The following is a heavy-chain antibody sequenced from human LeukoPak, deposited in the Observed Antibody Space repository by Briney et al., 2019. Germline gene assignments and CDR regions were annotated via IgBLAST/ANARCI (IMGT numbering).Heavy chain of an antibody. J-gene: IGHJ4*02. CDR1: AGSIGIYY. CDR2: IYTSGST. V-gene: IGHV4-4*07. D-gene: IGHD3-10*01. CDR3: ARGTMVRGVIIRD. Sequence: SETLSLTCLLSAGSIGIYYWSWIRQPAGKGLEWIGRIYTSGSTNYNPSLKSRVTMSVDKSKNQLSLKLGSVTAADTAVYYCARGTMVRGVIIRDWGQGTLVTVSS.